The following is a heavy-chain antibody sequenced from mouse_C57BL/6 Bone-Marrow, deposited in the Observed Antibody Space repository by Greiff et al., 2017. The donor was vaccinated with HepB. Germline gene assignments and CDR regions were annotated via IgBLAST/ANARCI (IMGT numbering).Heavy chain of an antibody. CDR1: GYTFTDYY. D-gene: IGHD1-1*01. J-gene: IGHJ3*01. CDR3: ARNYYYGSSWFAY. Sequence: EVQLQQSGPELVKPGASVKISCKASGYTFTDYYMSWVKQSHGKSLEWIGDINPNNGGTSYNQKFKGKATLTVDKSSSTAYMELRSLTSEDSAVYYCARNYYYGSSWFAYWCQGTLVTVSA. CDR2: INPNNGGT. V-gene: IGHV1-26*01.